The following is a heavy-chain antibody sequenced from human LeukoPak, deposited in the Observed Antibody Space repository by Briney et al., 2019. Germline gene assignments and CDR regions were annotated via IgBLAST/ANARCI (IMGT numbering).Heavy chain of an antibody. CDR2: ISYDRSDK. J-gene: IGHJ3*02. CDR1: GFPFSSYA. D-gene: IGHD1-7*01. V-gene: IGHV3-30-3*01. CDR3: ARPRLGTTLVDAFDI. Sequence: GGSLRLSCGASGFPFSSYAMHWVRPAPGKGLEWVELISYDRSDKYYANSVKGRLTISRENSKNTLYLQMNSLRADDTAVYYCARPRLGTTLVDAFDIWGQGTMVTVSS.